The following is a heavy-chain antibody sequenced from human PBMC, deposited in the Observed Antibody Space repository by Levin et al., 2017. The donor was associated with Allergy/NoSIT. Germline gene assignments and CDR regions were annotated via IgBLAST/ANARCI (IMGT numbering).Heavy chain of an antibody. D-gene: IGHD1-26*01. V-gene: IGHV3-23*01. J-gene: IGHJ5*02. CDR2: ISGSGGST. CDR3: AKEPASIVGATRHEYNWFDP. Sequence: AGGSLRLSCAASGFTFSSYAMSWVRQAPGKGLEWVSAISGSGGSTYYADSVKGRFTISRDNSKNTLYLQMNSLRAEDTAVYYCAKEPASIVGATRHEYNWFDPWGQGTLVTVSS. CDR1: GFTFSSYA.